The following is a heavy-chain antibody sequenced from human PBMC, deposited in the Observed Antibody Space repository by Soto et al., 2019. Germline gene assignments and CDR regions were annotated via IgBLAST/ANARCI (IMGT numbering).Heavy chain of an antibody. D-gene: IGHD5-12*01. V-gene: IGHV4-39*01. CDR3: ARRRWLRSPLDY. CDR1: GGSISSSSYY. Sequence: SETLSLTCTVSGGSISSSSYYWGWIRQPPGKGLEWIGSIYYSGSTYYNPSLKSRVTISVDTSKNQFSLKLSSVTAADTAVYYCARRRWLRSPLDYWGQGTLVTVSS. J-gene: IGHJ4*02. CDR2: IYYSGST.